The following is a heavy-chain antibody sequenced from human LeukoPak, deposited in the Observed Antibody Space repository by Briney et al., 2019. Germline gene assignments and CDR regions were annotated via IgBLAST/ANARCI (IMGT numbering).Heavy chain of an antibody. D-gene: IGHD4-17*01. Sequence: SETLSLTCTVSDGSISNNIYYWGWIRQPPGKGLEWIASISFNGHTFYNPSLKSGVTMSVDTSNNQFSLKLSSVTAADTAVYYCARHLHNDHGDPNWFDPWGQGILVTVSS. CDR1: DGSISNNIYY. CDR3: ARHLHNDHGDPNWFDP. CDR2: ISFNGHT. J-gene: IGHJ5*02. V-gene: IGHV4-39*01.